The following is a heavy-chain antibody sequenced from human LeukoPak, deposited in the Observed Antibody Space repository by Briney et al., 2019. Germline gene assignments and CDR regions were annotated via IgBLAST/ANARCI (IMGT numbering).Heavy chain of an antibody. D-gene: IGHD2-21*02. V-gene: IGHV1-24*01. Sequence: PGASVTVSCKVSGYTLPELSMHWVRPATGKGLEWMGGFDPEDDETINAQKFQGGVTMTEHTHTDKASMDLSNLRSEDTAVYYCATDKPGAVTDFFDIWGQGTMVTVS. J-gene: IGHJ3*02. CDR2: FDPEDDET. CDR1: GYTLPELS. CDR3: ATDKPGAVTDFFDI.